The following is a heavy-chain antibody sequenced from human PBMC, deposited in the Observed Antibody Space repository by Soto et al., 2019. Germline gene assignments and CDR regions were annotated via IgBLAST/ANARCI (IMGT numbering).Heavy chain of an antibody. D-gene: IGHD6-13*01. J-gene: IGHJ4*02. CDR1: GFTFSSYS. CDR3: ARVYSSSWYRYCDY. V-gene: IGHV3-48*01. Sequence: EVQLVESGGGLVQPGGSLRLSCAASGFTFSSYSMNWVRQAPGKGLEWVSYISSSSSTIYYADSVKGRFTISRDNAKNSLYLQMNSLRAEDTAVYYCARVYSSSWYRYCDYWGQGTLVTVSS. CDR2: ISSSSSTI.